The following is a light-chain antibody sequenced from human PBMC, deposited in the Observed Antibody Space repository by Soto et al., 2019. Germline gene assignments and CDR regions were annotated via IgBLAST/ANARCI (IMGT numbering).Light chain of an antibody. CDR1: QSISSY. CDR2: AAS. J-gene: IGKJ2*01. V-gene: IGKV1-39*01. Sequence: DIQMTQSPSSLSASVGDRVTITCRASQSISSYLNWYQQKPGKAPKLLIYAASSLQSGVTSRFSDSRSGTDFTLTISGLQAEDFATYYCQQSYSTPYTFRQGPKLEIK. CDR3: QQSYSTPYT.